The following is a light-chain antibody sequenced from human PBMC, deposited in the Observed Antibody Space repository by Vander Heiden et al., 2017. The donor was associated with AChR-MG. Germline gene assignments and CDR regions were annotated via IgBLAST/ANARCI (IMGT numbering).Light chain of an antibody. CDR1: ESIRSNF. Sequence: DIVLTQSPGTLSLSPGERATLSCRASESIRSNFLAWYQQKPGQAPRLLINGASTRATGIPDRFSGSGSGTDFSLTVSRLETEDFAVYYCQQDGAPPYTFGQGTKLEIK. CDR3: QQDGAPPYT. CDR2: GAS. J-gene: IGKJ2*01. V-gene: IGKV3-20*01.